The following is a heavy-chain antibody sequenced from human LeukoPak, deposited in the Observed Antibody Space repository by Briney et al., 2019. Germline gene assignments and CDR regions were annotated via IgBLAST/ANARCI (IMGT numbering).Heavy chain of an antibody. V-gene: IGHV4-59*05. CDR3: ARHESHFDY. J-gene: IGHJ4*02. CDR1: GGSISSYY. Sequence: SSETLSLTCTVSGGSISSYYWSWIRQPPGKGLEWIGSIYYSGSTYYNPSLKSRVTISVDTSKNQFSLKLSSVTAADTAVYYCARHESHFDYWGQGTLVTVSS. CDR2: IYYSGST.